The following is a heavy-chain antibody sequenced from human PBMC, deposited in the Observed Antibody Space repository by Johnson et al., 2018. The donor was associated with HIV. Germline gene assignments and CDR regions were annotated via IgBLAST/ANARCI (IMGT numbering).Heavy chain of an antibody. J-gene: IGHJ3*02. V-gene: IGHV3-66*01. CDR1: GFTVSSNY. D-gene: IGHD3-16*01. CDR2: IYTDDSI. CDR3: AREGDYVWGPGKVSDI. Sequence: VQLVESGGGLVQPGGSLRLSCTASGFTVSSNYMSWVRQAPGKGLEWVSVIYTDDSIYYADSVKGRFTISRYNSKNTLYLQMNRLRAEDTAVYYCAREGDYVWGPGKVSDIWGQGTMVTVSS.